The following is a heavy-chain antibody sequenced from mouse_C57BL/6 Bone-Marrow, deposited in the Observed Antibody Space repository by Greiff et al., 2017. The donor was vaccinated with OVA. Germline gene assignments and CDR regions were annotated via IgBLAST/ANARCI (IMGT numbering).Heavy chain of an antibody. CDR3: ARERLGYFDY. D-gene: IGHD3-1*01. V-gene: IGHV7-3*01. J-gene: IGHJ2*01. CDR1: GFTFTDYY. Sequence: DVKLVESGGGLVQPGGSLSLSCAASGFTFTDYYMSWVRQPPGKALEWLGFIRHKANGSTTEYSASVKGRFTISRDNYKSILYLQMNALRAEDSATYYCARERLGYFDYWGQGTTLTVS. CDR2: IRHKANGSTT.